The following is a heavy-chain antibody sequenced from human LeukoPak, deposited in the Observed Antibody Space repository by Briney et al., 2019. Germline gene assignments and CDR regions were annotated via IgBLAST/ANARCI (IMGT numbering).Heavy chain of an antibody. V-gene: IGHV3-21*01. CDR1: GFTFSSYS. D-gene: IGHD1-1*01. Sequence: GGSLRLSCAASGFTFSSYSMNWVRQAPGKGLEWVSSISSSSSYIYYADSVKGRFTISRDDAKNSLYLQMNSLRAEDTAVYYCARGQTGTGDYWGQGTLVTVSS. J-gene: IGHJ4*02. CDR2: ISSSSSYI. CDR3: ARGQTGTGDY.